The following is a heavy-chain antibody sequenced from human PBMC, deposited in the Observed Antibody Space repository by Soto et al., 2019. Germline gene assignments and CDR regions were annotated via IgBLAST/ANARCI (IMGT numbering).Heavy chain of an antibody. D-gene: IGHD2-21*02. Sequence: QLQLQESGSGLVKPSQTLSLTGAVSGGSISSGGYSGSWIRQPPGKGLEWIGYIYHSGSTYYNPSLKSRVTIAVDRSKNQFSLKLSSVTAADTAVYYCARNHLTAPCYFDYWGQGTLVTVSS. CDR3: ARNHLTAPCYFDY. J-gene: IGHJ4*02. CDR1: GGSISSGGYS. CDR2: IYHSGST. V-gene: IGHV4-30-2*01.